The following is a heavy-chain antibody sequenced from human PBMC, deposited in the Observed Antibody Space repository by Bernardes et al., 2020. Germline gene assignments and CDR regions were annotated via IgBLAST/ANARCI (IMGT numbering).Heavy chain of an antibody. D-gene: IGHD6-19*01. CDR1: GFTFSSYA. CDR2: ISYDGSNK. CDR3: ARAIAVAGKEDNWFDP. V-gene: IGHV3-30-3*01. J-gene: IGHJ5*02. Sequence: GGSLRLSCAASGFTFSSYAMHWVRQAPGKGLEWVAVISYDGSNKYYADSVKGRFTISRDNSKNTLYLQMNSLRAEDTAVYYCARAIAVAGKEDNWFDPWGQGTLVTVSS.